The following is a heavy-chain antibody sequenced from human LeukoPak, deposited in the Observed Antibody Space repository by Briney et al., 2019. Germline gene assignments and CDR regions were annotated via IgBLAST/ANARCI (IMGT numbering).Heavy chain of an antibody. Sequence: GGSLRLSCSATGFTFSRFAMHWVRQAPGKGLEYVSTISNNGGSTYYADSVKGRFTISRDNSKNTLYLQMSSLRAEDTAVYYCVKDYCSGGTCYYFDYWGQGTLVTVSS. D-gene: IGHD2-15*01. CDR3: VKDYCSGGTCYYFDY. V-gene: IGHV3-64D*06. CDR2: ISNNGGST. CDR1: GFTFSRFA. J-gene: IGHJ4*02.